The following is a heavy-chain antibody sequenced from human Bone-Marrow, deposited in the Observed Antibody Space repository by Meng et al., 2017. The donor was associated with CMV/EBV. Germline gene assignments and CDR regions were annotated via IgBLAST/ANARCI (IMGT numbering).Heavy chain of an antibody. J-gene: IGHJ3*02. CDR3: ARRQPIGDVFDI. CDR1: GYSFTSYW. D-gene: IGHD2-21*01. Sequence: KVSCKGSGYSFTSYWIGWVRQMPGKGLEWMGRIYPGDSDTTYRPSFQGQVTISVDKPASIAYLQWSSLKASDTGMYYCARRQPIGDVFDIWGQGTMVTVPS. CDR2: IYPGDSDT. V-gene: IGHV5-51*04.